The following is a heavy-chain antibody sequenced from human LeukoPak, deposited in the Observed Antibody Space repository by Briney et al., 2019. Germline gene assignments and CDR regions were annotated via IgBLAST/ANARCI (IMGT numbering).Heavy chain of an antibody. J-gene: IGHJ3*02. D-gene: IGHD3-16*01. Sequence: GGSLRLSCAASGFTFSIYNMNWVRQAPGKGLEWVSFISSSSVSIYYADSVKGRFTISRDNAKNSLYLQMNSLRAEDTAVYYCARGLSFRGAGNIGGKGTMVTVSS. V-gene: IGHV3-48*01. CDR2: ISSSSVSI. CDR3: ARGLSFRGAGNI. CDR1: GFTFSIYN.